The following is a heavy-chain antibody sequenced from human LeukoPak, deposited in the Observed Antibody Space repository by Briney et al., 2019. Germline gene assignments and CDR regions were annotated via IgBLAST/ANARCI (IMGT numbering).Heavy chain of an antibody. CDR1: DDSITMYY. J-gene: IGHJ4*02. D-gene: IGHD2-15*01. V-gene: IGHV4-59*08. CDR2: VDHTGST. Sequence: SETLSLTCSVSDDSITMYYWTWIRQPPGKGLEWIGYVDHTGSTNFNPSLNGRVSISRDTTKNLFSLKLSSVTAADTAVYYCARNSCPSGSCYDNRGYFDYWGQGTLVTVSS. CDR3: ARNSCPSGSCYDNRGYFDY.